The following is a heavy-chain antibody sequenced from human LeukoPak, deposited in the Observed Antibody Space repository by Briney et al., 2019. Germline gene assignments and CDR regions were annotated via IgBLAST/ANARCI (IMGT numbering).Heavy chain of an antibody. CDR1: GYTFSDFY. CDR3: ARVAVMGNFRMDV. Sequence: GASVTVSCTASGYTFSDFYIHWVRQAPGQGLEGMGWINPKSGGTKYAQKFQGRVTMTRDTSISIVYMDLTTLRSDDTAVYYCARVAVMGNFRMDVWGKGTTVTVSS. D-gene: IGHD2-8*01. J-gene: IGHJ6*03. V-gene: IGHV1-2*02. CDR2: INPKSGGT.